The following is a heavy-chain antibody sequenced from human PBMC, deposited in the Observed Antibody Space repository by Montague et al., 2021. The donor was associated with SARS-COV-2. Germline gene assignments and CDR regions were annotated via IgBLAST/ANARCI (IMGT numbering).Heavy chain of an antibody. CDR2: IINNGGTT. D-gene: IGHD3-10*01. J-gene: IGHJ3*02. CDR1: GFTFNSYA. CDR3: ARAPMVRGVSPPQIALDI. Sequence: SLRLSCAASGFTFNSYAMHWVRQAPGKGLEYVSGIINNGGTTYYVNSVKGRFTISRDNSENTLYLQMGSLRGEDMAVYYCARAPMVRGVSPPQIALDIWGRGTMVTVSS. V-gene: IGHV3-64*01.